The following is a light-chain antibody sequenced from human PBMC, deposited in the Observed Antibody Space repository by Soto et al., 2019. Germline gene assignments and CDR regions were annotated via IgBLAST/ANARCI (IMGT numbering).Light chain of an antibody. CDR3: QQYNDWPLT. J-gene: IGKJ1*01. V-gene: IGKV3-15*01. CDR2: GAF. CDR1: QSVSSN. Sequence: EIRMTQSPVTLSVSPGERATLSCRASQSVSSNLAWYQQKPGQAPSLLIYGAFTRATGIPARFSGTGSGTEFTLTISTLQSEDFALYYCQQYNDWPLTFGQGTKVDIK.